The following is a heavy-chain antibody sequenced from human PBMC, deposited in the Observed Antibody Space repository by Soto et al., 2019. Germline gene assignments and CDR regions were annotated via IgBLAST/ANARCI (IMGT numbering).Heavy chain of an antibody. CDR2: ISSSSTI. J-gene: IGHJ5*02. CDR1: GFTFSSYS. V-gene: IGHV3-48*02. D-gene: IGHD1-26*01. CDR3: AREGGSLNWFDP. Sequence: HPGGSLRLSCAASGFTFSSYSMNWVRRAPGKGLEWVSYISSSSTIYYADSVKGRFTISRDNAKNSLYLQMNSLRDEDTAVYYCAREGGSLNWFDPWGQGTLVTVSS.